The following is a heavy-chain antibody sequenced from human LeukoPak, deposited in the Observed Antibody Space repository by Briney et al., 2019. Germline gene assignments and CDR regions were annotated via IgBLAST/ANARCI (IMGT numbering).Heavy chain of an antibody. Sequence: GGSLRLSCAASGFTFSSYGMSWVRQAPGKGLEWVSAISGSGGTTYYADSVKGRFTISRDNSKNTLYLQMNSLRAEDTAVYYCARSFGYGVDAFDIWGQGTMVTVSS. CDR3: ARSFGYGVDAFDI. J-gene: IGHJ3*02. D-gene: IGHD5-18*01. CDR1: GFTFSSYG. V-gene: IGHV3-23*01. CDR2: ISGSGGTT.